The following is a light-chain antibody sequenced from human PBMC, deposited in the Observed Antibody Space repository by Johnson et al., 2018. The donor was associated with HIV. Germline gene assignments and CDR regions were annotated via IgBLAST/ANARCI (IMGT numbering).Light chain of an antibody. CDR1: SSNIGRNY. V-gene: IGLV1-51*01. J-gene: IGLJ1*01. CDR3: GTWDNSLRNGGV. CDR2: DNN. Sequence: QSVLTQPPSVSAAPGQKVTISCSGSSSNIGRNYVSWYQQLPGTAPKLLICDNNKRPSGIPDRFSGSKSGTSATLGITGVQTGDEADDYCGTWDNSLRNGGVFGTWTKVTVL.